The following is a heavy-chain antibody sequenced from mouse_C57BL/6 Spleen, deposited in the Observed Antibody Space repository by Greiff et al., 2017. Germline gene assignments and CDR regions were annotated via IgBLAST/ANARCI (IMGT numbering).Heavy chain of an antibody. D-gene: IGHD4-1*01. J-gene: IGHJ2*01. Sequence: QVQLQQPGAELVKPGASVKMSCKASGYTFTSYWITWVKQRPGQGLEWIGDIYPGSGSTNYNEQFNSKATQTVDTSSCTAYMQRSSLTSEDSAVYYCARHWAPDYWGQGTTLTVSS. CDR3: ARHWAPDY. CDR1: GYTFTSYW. CDR2: IYPGSGST. V-gene: IGHV1-55*01.